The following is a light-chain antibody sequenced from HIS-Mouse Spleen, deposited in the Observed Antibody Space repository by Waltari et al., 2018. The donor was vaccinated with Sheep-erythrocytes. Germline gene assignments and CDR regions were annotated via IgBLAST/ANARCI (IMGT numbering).Light chain of an antibody. J-gene: IGLJ2*01. Sequence: QSALTQPRSVSGSPGQSVTISCTGTSSDVGGYNYVSWYQQHPGKAPKLMIYDVSNRPSGVPDRVSGSKSGNTASLTISGLQAEDEADYYCCSYAGSYSVVFGGGTKLTVL. V-gene: IGLV2-11*01. CDR3: CSYAGSYSVV. CDR2: DVS. CDR1: SSDVGGYNY.